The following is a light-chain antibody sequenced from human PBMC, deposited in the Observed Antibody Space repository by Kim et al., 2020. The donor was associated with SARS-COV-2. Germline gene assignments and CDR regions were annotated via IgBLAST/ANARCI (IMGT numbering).Light chain of an antibody. CDR2: DVT. CDR1: NNNVGDSNF. CDR3: CSYGGTDTLTV. V-gene: IGLV2-11*03. Sequence: QSVTISCTGTNNNVGDSNFVSWYQQHPGKAPNLMIYDVTKRPSGVPDRFSGSKSGNTASLTISVLQAEDEADYYCCSYGGTDTLTVFGGGTQLTVL. J-gene: IGLJ3*02.